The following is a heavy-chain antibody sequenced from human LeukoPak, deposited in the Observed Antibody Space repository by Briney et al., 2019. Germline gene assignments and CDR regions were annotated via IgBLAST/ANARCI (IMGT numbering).Heavy chain of an antibody. CDR2: IYYSGST. V-gene: IGHV4-30-4*01. J-gene: IGHJ4*02. CDR1: GGSISSADYF. CDR3: ARAINYFDY. Sequence: SETLSLTCTVSGGSISSADYFWSWLRQPPGKGLEWIGYIYYSGSTYYNPSLKSRVTISVDTSKNKFSLKLSSVTAADTAVYYCARAINYFDYWGQGTLVTVSS.